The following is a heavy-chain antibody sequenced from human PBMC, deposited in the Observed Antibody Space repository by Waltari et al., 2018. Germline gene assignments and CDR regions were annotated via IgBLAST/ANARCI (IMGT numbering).Heavy chain of an antibody. CDR3: ARDGGYYDFGSDYATRRHDAFDI. CDR2: MYTSGST. V-gene: IGHV4-61*02. J-gene: IGHJ3*02. D-gene: IGHD3-3*01. CDR1: GGSISSGRYY. Sequence: QVQLQESGPGLVKPSQTLSLTCTVSGGSISSGRYYWSWIRQPAGKGLEWIGRMYTSGSTNYNPSRKSRVTISIDTSKNQFSLKLSSVTAADTAVYYCARDGGYYDFGSDYATRRHDAFDIWGQGTMVTVSS.